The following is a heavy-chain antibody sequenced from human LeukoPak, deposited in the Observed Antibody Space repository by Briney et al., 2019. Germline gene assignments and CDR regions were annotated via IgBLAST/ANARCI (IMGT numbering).Heavy chain of an antibody. D-gene: IGHD2-2*01. CDR2: IKEDGSEK. Sequence: GGSLRLSCAASGFTFNNYWMTWVRQAPGKGLEWVANIKEDGSEKHYVDAVKGRFTISRDNAKNSLSLQMNSLRAEDTAVYYCARVGYCSSTSCYPYYYYYGMDVWGQGTTVTVSS. V-gene: IGHV3-7*03. CDR3: ARVGYCSSTSCYPYYYYYGMDV. CDR1: GFTFNNYW. J-gene: IGHJ6*02.